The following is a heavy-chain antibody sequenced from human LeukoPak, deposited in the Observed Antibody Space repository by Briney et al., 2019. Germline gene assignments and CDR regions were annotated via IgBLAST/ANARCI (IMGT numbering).Heavy chain of an antibody. D-gene: IGHD6-13*01. V-gene: IGHV3-23*01. Sequence: GGSLRLSCAASGFTFSSDAMSWVRQAPGKGLEWVSAISGSGGSTYYADSVKGRFTISRDNSKNTLYLQMNSLRAEDTAVYYCAKDITDSSWYGQQNDYWGQGTLVTVSS. CDR3: AKDITDSSWYGQQNDY. J-gene: IGHJ4*02. CDR1: GFTFSSDA. CDR2: ISGSGGST.